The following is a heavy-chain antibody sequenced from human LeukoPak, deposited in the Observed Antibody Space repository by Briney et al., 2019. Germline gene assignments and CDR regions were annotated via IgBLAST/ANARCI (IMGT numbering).Heavy chain of an antibody. CDR2: IYTSGST. CDR1: GGSISSYY. Sequence: PSETLSLTCTVSGGSISSYYWSWIRQPAGKGLEWIGRIYTSGSTNHNPSLKSRVTMSVDTSKNQFSLKLSSVTAADTAVYYCARDFSSTDYYYYGMDVWGQGTTVTVSS. V-gene: IGHV4-4*07. CDR3: ARDFSSTDYYYYGMDV. D-gene: IGHD2-2*01. J-gene: IGHJ6*02.